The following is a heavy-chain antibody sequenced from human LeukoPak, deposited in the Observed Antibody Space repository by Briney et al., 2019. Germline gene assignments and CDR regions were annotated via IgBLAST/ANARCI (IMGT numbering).Heavy chain of an antibody. V-gene: IGHV3-23*01. D-gene: IGHD1-14*01. CDR2: ISGTTGST. J-gene: IGHJ4*02. CDR1: GFTFSSYA. CDR3: AKPHWSTWPRILPEQ. Sequence: PPGGSLRLSCAASGFTFSSYAMSWVRQAPGKGPEWVSTISGTTGSTYYTDSVKGRFAISRDNSKNTLYLQMNSLSAEDTAIYYCAKPHWSTWPRILPEQWGQGTLVTVSS.